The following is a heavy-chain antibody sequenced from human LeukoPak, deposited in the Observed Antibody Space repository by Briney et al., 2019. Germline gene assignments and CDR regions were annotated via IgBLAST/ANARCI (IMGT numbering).Heavy chain of an antibody. Sequence: ASVKVSCKASGYTFTSYAMNWVRQAPGQGLEWMGGIIPIFGTANYAQKFQGRVTITADKSTSTAYMELSSLRSEDTAVYYCARAVRAYYYYYMDVWGKGTTVTVSS. CDR3: ARAVRAYYYYYMDV. CDR2: IIPIFGTA. J-gene: IGHJ6*03. V-gene: IGHV1-69*06. CDR1: GYTFTSYA.